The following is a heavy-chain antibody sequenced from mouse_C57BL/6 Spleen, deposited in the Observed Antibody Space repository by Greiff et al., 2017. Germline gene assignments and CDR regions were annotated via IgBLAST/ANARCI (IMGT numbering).Heavy chain of an antibody. CDR1: GYAFSSSW. CDR3: ARHYGSSFDY. Sequence: SGPELVKPGASVKISCKASGYAFSSSWMNWVKQRPGKGLEWIGRIYPGDGDTNYNGKFKGKATLTADKSSSTAYMQLSSLTSEDSAVYFCARHYGSSFDYWGQVTTLTVSS. CDR2: IYPGDGDT. J-gene: IGHJ2*01. V-gene: IGHV1-82*01. D-gene: IGHD1-1*01.